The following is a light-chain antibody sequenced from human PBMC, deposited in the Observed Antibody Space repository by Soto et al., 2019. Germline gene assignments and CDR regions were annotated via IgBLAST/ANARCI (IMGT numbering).Light chain of an antibody. CDR3: SSYTTSNTIIL. Sequence: QSALTQPASVSGSPGQSITISCTGTSSDIGNYDFVSWYQQVPGTAPKDMIYEVSSRPSGVSNRFSGSKSGNTASLTISGLQAEDEAYDYCSSYTTSNTIILFGAGTKLTVL. J-gene: IGLJ1*01. V-gene: IGLV2-14*01. CDR1: SSDIGNYDF. CDR2: EVS.